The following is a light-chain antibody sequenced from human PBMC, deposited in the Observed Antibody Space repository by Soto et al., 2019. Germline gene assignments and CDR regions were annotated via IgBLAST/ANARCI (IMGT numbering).Light chain of an antibody. V-gene: IGKV1-27*01. CDR3: HKYNSAPIT. J-gene: IGKJ5*01. CDR1: QGISNY. CDR2: AAS. Sequence: DIQMTQSPSSLSATVGDRVTLTCRASQGISNYLAWYQQKPGKVPKLLIYAASTLQSGVPSRFSGSGSGTDFTLTISSLQPEDVATYYCHKYNSAPITFGQGTRLEIK.